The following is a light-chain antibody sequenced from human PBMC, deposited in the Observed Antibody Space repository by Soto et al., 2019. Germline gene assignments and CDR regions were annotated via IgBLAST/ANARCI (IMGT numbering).Light chain of an antibody. CDR3: SSYAGSNYYV. J-gene: IGLJ1*01. Sequence: QSVLTQPPSASGSPGQSVTISCTGTSSDVGGYNYVSWYQHHPGKAPKLMIFEVIQRPSGVPDRFSGSKSGNTASLTVSGLQAEDEADYYCSSYAGSNYYVFGTGTKLTVL. CDR2: EVI. CDR1: SSDVGGYNY. V-gene: IGLV2-8*01.